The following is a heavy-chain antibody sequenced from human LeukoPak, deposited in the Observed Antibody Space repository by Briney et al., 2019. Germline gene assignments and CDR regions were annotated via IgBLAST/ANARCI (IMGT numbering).Heavy chain of an antibody. CDR1: GFTFSSYG. Sequence: GGSLRLSCSASGFTFSSYGMHWVRQAPGKGLEYVSAISSNGGSTYYADSVKGRFTISRDNSKNTLYLQMSSLRAEDTAVYYCVKDRRYSSNWYYFDYWGQGSQVIVSS. D-gene: IGHD6-13*01. J-gene: IGHJ4*02. V-gene: IGHV3-64D*09. CDR2: ISSNGGST. CDR3: VKDRRYSSNWYYFDY.